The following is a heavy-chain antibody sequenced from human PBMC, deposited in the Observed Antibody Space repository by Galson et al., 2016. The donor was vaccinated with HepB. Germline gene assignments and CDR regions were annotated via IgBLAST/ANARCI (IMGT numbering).Heavy chain of an antibody. V-gene: IGHV4-34*01. Sequence: SETLSLTCAVYGGSFSGYYWGWIRQPPGKGLEWIGEINHSGSTSYNPSLKSRVTISVDTSKNQFSLNLRSVTAADTAVYYCAQTSRGYYYFDRWGQGTLVTVSS. CDR2: INHSGST. CDR1: GGSFSGYY. D-gene: IGHD3-22*01. CDR3: AQTSRGYYYFDR. J-gene: IGHJ5*02.